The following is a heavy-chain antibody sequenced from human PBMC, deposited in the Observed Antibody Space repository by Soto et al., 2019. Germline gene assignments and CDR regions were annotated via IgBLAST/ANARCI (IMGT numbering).Heavy chain of an antibody. CDR1: GFTFSSYW. D-gene: IGHD2-2*01. CDR2: IKSDGSLT. CDR3: ASLMNIVLLPTATNAFDI. V-gene: IGHV3-74*01. Sequence: EAQLVESGGGLVQPGGSLRLSCAASGFTFSSYWMHWVRQAPGKGLVWVSRIKSDGSLTNYADSVKGRFTISRDNAKNTLYLQMNSLGAEDTAIYYCASLMNIVLLPTATNAFDIWGQGTLVTVSS. J-gene: IGHJ3*02.